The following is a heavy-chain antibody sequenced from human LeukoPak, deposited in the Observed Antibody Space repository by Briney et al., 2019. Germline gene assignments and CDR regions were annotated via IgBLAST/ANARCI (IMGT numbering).Heavy chain of an antibody. D-gene: IGHD1-26*01. V-gene: IGHV1-69*01. CDR2: IIPIFGTA. J-gene: IGHJ4*02. CDR3: ARVVFEVGFQFDY. CDR1: GGTFINYA. Sequence: SVMVSCTASGGTFINYAISWVRQAPGQGLEWMGGIIPIFGTANYAQKFQGRVTITADESTSTAYMELRNLRSDDTAVYYCARVVFEVGFQFDYWDQGTLVTVSS.